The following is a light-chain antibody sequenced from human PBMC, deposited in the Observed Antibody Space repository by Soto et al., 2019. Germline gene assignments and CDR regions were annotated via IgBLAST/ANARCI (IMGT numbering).Light chain of an antibody. V-gene: IGLV1-51*01. CDR1: NSNIANNY. J-gene: IGLJ1*01. CDR3: GTWDRNLRSYV. CDR2: DDH. Sequence: SVLTQPPSVSAAPGQKVTISCSGSNSNIANNYVSWYQHLPGTAPRLLIYDDHKRPSGIPDRFSGSKSGTPATLGITALQTGDEADYFCGTWDRNLRSYVFAPGTKVTVL.